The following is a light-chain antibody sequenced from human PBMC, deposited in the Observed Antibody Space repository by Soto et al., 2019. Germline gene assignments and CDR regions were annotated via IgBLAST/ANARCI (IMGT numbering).Light chain of an antibody. CDR3: QQSYSTPIT. CDR1: QTITSY. J-gene: IGKJ5*01. V-gene: IGKV1-39*01. Sequence: DIQMTQSPSTLSGSVGDRVTITCRASQTITSYLAWYQQKPGKAPKLLIYAASSLQSGVPSRFSGSGSGTDFTLTISSLQPEDFATFYCQQSYSTPITFGQGTRLEIK. CDR2: AAS.